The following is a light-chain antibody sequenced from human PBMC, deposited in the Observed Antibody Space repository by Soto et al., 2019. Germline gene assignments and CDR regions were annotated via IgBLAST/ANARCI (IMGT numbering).Light chain of an antibody. Sequence: EVVMTQSPATLSVSPGERATLSCRASQNLSRNLAWYQQPPGQAPRLLIYGASTRATGIPARFSGSGSGTDFTLTISSLQSEDFAVYYCQHYDNWPHTLGQGTKLEIK. CDR3: QHYDNWPHT. V-gene: IGKV3-15*01. CDR2: GAS. J-gene: IGKJ2*01. CDR1: QNLSRN.